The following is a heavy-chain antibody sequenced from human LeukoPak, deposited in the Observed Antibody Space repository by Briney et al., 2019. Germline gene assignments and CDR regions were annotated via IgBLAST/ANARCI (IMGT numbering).Heavy chain of an antibody. V-gene: IGHV4-4*07. Sequence: SETLSLTCTVSGGSISNFHWSWIRQPAGQALEWIGRIYTSGSTNYNPSLKSRVTMSVDTSKNQFSLKLSSVTAADTAVYYCARETTGAGTARPFDYWGQGTLVTVSS. D-gene: IGHD6-13*01. CDR2: IYTSGST. J-gene: IGHJ4*02. CDR3: ARETTGAGTARPFDY. CDR1: GGSISNFH.